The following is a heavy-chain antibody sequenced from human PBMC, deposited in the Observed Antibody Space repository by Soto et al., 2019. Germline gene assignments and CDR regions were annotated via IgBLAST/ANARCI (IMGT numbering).Heavy chain of an antibody. CDR3: VREGMRLTLDY. V-gene: IGHV3-33*01. CDR1: GLIFSRHA. D-gene: IGHD2-21*02. CDR2: ISYDGSSQ. Sequence: AQLVESGGGVVQPGTSLRLSCEVSGLIFSRHAMHWVRQAPGKGLEEVAVISYDGSSQSYADSVKGRFTISRDNSKNTLYLQMNTLRVEDTAIYFCVREGMRLTLDYWGQGTLVNVSS. J-gene: IGHJ4*02.